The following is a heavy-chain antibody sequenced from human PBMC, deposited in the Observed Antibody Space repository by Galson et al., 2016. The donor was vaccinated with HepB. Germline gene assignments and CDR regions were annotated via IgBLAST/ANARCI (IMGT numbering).Heavy chain of an antibody. CDR3: ARPGPDRADALDF. CDR2: ISGYGGKI. V-gene: IGHV1-18*01. Sequence: SVKVSCKASGYNFTNYGISWVRQAPGQGLEWMGWISGYGGKIDHAQKFQGRVTMTIDTSTATAYMELRSLRFDDTAVYYCARPGPDRADALDFWGQGAMVTVAA. D-gene: IGHD3-16*02. J-gene: IGHJ3*01. CDR1: GYNFTNYG.